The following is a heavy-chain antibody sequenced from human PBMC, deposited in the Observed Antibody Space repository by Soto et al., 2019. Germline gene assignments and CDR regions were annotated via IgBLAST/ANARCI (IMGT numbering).Heavy chain of an antibody. CDR3: ARAPIGYNWNDDLAFDI. CDR2: IYYSGST. D-gene: IGHD1-1*01. V-gene: IGHV4-31*03. Sequence: NPSDTLSLTCTVSGGSISRGGYYWSWLRQHPGKGVEWIGYIYYSGSTYYNPSLKSRVTISVDTSKNQFSLKLSSVTAADTAVYYCARAPIGYNWNDDLAFDIWGQGTMVTVSS. CDR1: GGSISRGGYY. J-gene: IGHJ3*02.